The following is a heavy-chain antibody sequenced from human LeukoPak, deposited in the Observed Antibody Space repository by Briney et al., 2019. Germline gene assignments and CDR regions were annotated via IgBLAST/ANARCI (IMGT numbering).Heavy chain of an antibody. CDR2: ISYDGFNK. V-gene: IGHV3-30-3*01. J-gene: IGHJ6*02. Sequence: GGSLRLFCAASGFTFSSYAMHWVRQAPGKGLVGVAVISYDGFNKYYADSVKGRFTISRDNSKNTLYLQMNRLRAEDTAVYYCARDRAGDSGYDPTDYYGMDVWGQGTTVTVSS. CDR3: ARDRAGDSGYDPTDYYGMDV. CDR1: GFTFSSYA. D-gene: IGHD5-12*01.